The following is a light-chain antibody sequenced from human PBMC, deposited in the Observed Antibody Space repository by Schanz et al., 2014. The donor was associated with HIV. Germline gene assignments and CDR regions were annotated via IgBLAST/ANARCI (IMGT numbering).Light chain of an antibody. CDR3: QQYGSSPL. CDR2: GVS. V-gene: IGKV3-20*01. CDR1: QSVSSNY. J-gene: IGKJ3*01. Sequence: EIVMTQSPVTLSVSPGERATLSCRASQSVSSNYLAWYQQKPGQAPRLLISGVSSRATGIPDRFSGSGSGTDFTLTIRRLEPEDFAVYYCQQYGSSPLFGPGTKVDIK.